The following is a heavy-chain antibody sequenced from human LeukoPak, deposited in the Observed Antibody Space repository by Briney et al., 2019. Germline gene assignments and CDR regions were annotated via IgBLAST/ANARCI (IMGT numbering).Heavy chain of an antibody. V-gene: IGHV1-18*01. J-gene: IGHJ4*02. CDR2: ISAYNGNT. D-gene: IGHD3-10*01. CDR3: ARDPLDYYGSGSPNFDY. Sequence: ASVKVSCKASGYTFTSYGISWVRQAPGQGLEWMGWISAYNGNTNYAQKLQGRVTMTTDTSTSTAYMELRSLRSDDTAVYYCARDPLDYYGSGSPNFDYWGQGTLVTVSS. CDR1: GYTFTSYG.